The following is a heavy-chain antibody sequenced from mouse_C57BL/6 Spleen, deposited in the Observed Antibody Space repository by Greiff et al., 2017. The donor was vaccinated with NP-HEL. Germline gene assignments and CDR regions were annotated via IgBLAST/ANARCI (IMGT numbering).Heavy chain of an antibody. CDR2: INYDGSST. D-gene: IGHD4-1*01. CDR3: ARVSGTRYFDY. CDR1: GFTFSDYY. J-gene: IGHJ2*01. Sequence: EVKLVESEGGLVQPGRSMKLSCTASGFTFSDYYMAWVRQVPEKGLEWVANINYDGSSTYYLDSLKSRFIISRDNAKNILYLQMSSLKSEDTATYYCARVSGTRYFDYWGQGTTLTVSS. V-gene: IGHV5-16*01.